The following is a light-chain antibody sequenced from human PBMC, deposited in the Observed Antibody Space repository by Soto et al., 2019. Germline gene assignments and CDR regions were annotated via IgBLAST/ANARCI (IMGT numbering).Light chain of an antibody. V-gene: IGKV1D-12*01. CDR2: SAS. J-gene: IGKJ5*01. CDR3: QQLNSYPPS. Sequence: DIQMTQSPSSVSASVGDRVTITCRASRDVSNWLAWYQQKPGKAPKLLIYSASSLQGGASSRFSGGRSGTEFTLTISSLQPEDFATYYCQQLNSYPPSFGQGTRLEIK. CDR1: RDVSNW.